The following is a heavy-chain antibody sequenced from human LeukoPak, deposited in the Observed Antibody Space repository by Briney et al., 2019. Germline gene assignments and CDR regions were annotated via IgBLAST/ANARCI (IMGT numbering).Heavy chain of an antibody. CDR1: GGSISSSSYY. J-gene: IGHJ4*02. Sequence: TSETLSLTCTVSGGSISSSSYYWGWIRQPPGKGLEWIGSIYYSGSTYYNPSLKSRVTISVDTSKNQFSLKLSSVTTADTAVYYCARHILGSDPYFDYWGQGTLVTVSS. D-gene: IGHD2-21*01. CDR3: ARHILGSDPYFDY. CDR2: IYYSGST. V-gene: IGHV4-39*01.